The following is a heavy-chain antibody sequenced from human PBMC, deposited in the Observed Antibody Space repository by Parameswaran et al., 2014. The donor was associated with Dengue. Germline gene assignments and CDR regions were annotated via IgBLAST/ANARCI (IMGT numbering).Heavy chain of an antibody. D-gene: IGHD3-10*01. J-gene: IGHJ4*02. CDR3: ARDSTRRSGSYPH. V-gene: IGHV1-18*01. CDR2: ISAYNGNT. Sequence: WVRQAPGQGLEWMGWISAYNGNTNYAQKFQGRVSMTTDTSTSTAYMELMSLRSDDTAVYYCARDSTRRSGSYPHWGQGTLVTVSS.